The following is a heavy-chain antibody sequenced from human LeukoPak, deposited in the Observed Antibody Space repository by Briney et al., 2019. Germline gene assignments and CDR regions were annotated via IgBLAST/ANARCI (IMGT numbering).Heavy chain of an antibody. CDR1: GYTFTSYA. Sequence: ASVKVSCKASGYTFTSYAMHWVRQAPGQRLEWMAWINGGNGNTKYSQKFQGRVTITRDTSASTVYMELSSLRSEDTAVYYCARDVVTGTNYYFDYWGQGTLVTVSS. D-gene: IGHD1/OR15-1a*01. CDR2: INGGNGNT. J-gene: IGHJ4*02. V-gene: IGHV1-3*01. CDR3: ARDVVTGTNYYFDY.